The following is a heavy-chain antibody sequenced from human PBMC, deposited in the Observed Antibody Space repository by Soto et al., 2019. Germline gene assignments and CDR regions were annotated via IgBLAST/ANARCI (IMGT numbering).Heavy chain of an antibody. V-gene: IGHV3-33*01. J-gene: IGHJ4*02. CDR3: AAINYDIFTGYFSDY. Sequence: QVQLVESGGGVVQPGRSLRLSCVASGFTFSDYGIHWVRQAPGKGLEWVALIWHDGSNEYYGDSVKGRFSISSDNSKNTVYMEMNSLRAEDTAVYYCAAINYDIFTGYFSDYWGQGTLVTVSS. D-gene: IGHD3-9*01. CDR2: IWHDGSNE. CDR1: GFTFSDYG.